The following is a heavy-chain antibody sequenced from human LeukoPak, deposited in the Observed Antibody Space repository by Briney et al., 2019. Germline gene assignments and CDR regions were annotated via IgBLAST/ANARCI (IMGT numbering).Heavy chain of an antibody. CDR3: ARGASSGWYSFDY. V-gene: IGHV4-34*01. CDR1: GGSFSGYY. D-gene: IGHD6-19*01. Sequence: SETLSLTCAVYGGSFSGYYWSLIRQPPGTGLEWLGEINHSGSTNYNPSLKSRVTISVDTSKNQFSLKLSSVTAADTAVYYCARGASSGWYSFDYWGQGTLVTVSS. CDR2: INHSGST. J-gene: IGHJ4*02.